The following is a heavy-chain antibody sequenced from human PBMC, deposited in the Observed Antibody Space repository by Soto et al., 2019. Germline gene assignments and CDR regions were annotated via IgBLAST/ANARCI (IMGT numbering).Heavy chain of an antibody. V-gene: IGHV3-30-3*01. CDR3: ARDGYNRGGFDY. CDR2: LSFAGANT. D-gene: IGHD6-25*01. CDR1: GFTFSSDY. J-gene: IGHJ4*02. Sequence: LRLSCVVSGFTFSSDYIHWVRQAPGEGLEWVAVLSFAGANTFYADSVKGWFTISRDTSRDTLYLQMSRLRVEDTAVYYCARDGYNRGGFDYWGQGTLVTVSS.